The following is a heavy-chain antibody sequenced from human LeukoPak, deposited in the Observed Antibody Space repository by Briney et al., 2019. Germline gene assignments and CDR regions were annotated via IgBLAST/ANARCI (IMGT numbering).Heavy chain of an antibody. J-gene: IGHJ4*02. D-gene: IGHD3-10*01. Sequence: PGGSLRLSCAASGFTFSSYSMNWVRQAPGKGLEWVSYISSRSSTIYYADSVKGRFTISRDNSKNTLYLQMNSLRAEDTAVYYCARDTNPYGSGSSFFDYWGQGTLVTVSS. CDR2: ISSRSSTI. CDR3: ARDTNPYGSGSSFFDY. V-gene: IGHV3-48*01. CDR1: GFTFSSYS.